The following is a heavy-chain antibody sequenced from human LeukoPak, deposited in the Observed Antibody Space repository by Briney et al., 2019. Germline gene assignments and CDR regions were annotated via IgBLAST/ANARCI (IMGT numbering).Heavy chain of an antibody. V-gene: IGHV4-59*08. CDR3: ARASRDLSYFDY. CDR2: IFYSGST. Sequence: SSETLSLTCTVSGGSISSYYWSWVRQPPGKGLEWIAYIFYSGSTNYNPSLKSRVTISVDTSKNQFSLKLSSVTAADTAVYYCARASRDLSYFDYWGQGTLVTVSS. CDR1: GGSISSYY. J-gene: IGHJ4*02.